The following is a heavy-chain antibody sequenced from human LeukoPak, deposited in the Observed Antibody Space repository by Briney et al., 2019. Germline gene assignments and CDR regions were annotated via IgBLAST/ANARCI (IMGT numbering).Heavy chain of an antibody. CDR3: AGQMVRGVIIEFDY. Sequence: SVKVSCKASGGTFSSYAISWVRQAPGQGLEWMGRTIPILGIANYAQKFQGRVTITADKSTSTAYMELSSLRSEDTAVYYCAGQMVRGVIIEFDYWGQGTLVTVSS. J-gene: IGHJ4*02. V-gene: IGHV1-69*04. CDR1: GGTFSSYA. D-gene: IGHD3-10*01. CDR2: TIPILGIA.